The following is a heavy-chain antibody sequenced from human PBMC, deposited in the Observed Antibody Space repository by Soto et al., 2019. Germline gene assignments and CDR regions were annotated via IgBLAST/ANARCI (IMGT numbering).Heavy chain of an antibody. J-gene: IGHJ4*02. CDR2: ISYSGST. D-gene: IGHD3-22*01. V-gene: IGHV4-61*01. Sequence: PSETLSLTCTVSGGSVSSGTYYWSWIRQPPGKGLEWIGYISYSGSTNYNPSLKSRVTISVDTSKNQFSLKLTSVTAADRAVYYCARERPYYGFDYWGQGTLVTVSS. CDR3: ARERPYYGFDY. CDR1: GGSVSSGTYY.